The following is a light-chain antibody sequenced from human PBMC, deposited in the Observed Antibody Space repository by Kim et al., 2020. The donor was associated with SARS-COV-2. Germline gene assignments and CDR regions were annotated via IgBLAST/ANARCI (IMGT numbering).Light chain of an antibody. CDR2: AAS. J-gene: IGKJ4*01. Sequence: ASEGDTVTITCRASQGIKNALVWFQQKRGKAPKRLIYAASTLESGVPSRFSGSGSGTDFTLTIGSLQPEDIATYYCQQYVSSPLTFGGGTKVDIK. CDR3: QQYVSSPLT. CDR1: QGIKNA. V-gene: IGKV1-17*01.